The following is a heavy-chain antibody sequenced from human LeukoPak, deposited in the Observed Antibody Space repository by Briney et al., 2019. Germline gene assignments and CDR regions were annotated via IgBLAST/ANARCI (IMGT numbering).Heavy chain of an antibody. CDR2: ISGCGGHT. D-gene: IGHD6-6*01. V-gene: IGHV3-23*01. J-gene: IGHJ4*02. Sequence: QRGGSLRLFCAPSGFLFSIDAVSCARQARGGGLECLSAISGCGGHTYYAHCVEGRFTISRDNSKNTLYLQMNSLRAEDTAVYYGAKPGSSRGIAGRRATRGYFDYCGWGTVVTVSA. CDR3: AKPGSSRGIAGRRATRGYFDY. CDR1: GFLFSIDA.